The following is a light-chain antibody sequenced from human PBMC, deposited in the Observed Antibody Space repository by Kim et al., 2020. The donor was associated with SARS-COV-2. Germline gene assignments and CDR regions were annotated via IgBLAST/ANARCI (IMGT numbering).Light chain of an antibody. J-gene: IGKJ2*03. CDR3: QQYGTSPFS. CDR2: GAS. CDR1: QSVSSSQ. Sequence: WSPGERAILSCRASQSVSSSQLAWYQKKPGQPPRLLIYGASSRATGVPDRFSGSGSGTDFTLTIMRLEPEDFAVYYCQQYGTSPFSFGHGTKLEI. V-gene: IGKV3-20*01.